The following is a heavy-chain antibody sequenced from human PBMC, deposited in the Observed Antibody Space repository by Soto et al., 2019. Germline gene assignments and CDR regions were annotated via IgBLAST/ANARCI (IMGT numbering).Heavy chain of an antibody. CDR2: ISGSGGST. D-gene: IGHD5-12*01. V-gene: IGHV3-23*01. Sequence: GGALRLSCAASGITFSSDALSWGPPGPGEGLEWVSAISGSGGSTYYADSVKGRFTISRDNSKNTLYLQMNSLRAEDTAVYYCAKGDGYNSGPNDYWGQGTLVTVSS. CDR3: AKGDGYNSGPNDY. J-gene: IGHJ4*02. CDR1: GITFSSDA.